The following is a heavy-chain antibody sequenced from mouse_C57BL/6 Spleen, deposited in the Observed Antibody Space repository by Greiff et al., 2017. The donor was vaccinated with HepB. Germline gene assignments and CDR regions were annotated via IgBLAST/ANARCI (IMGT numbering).Heavy chain of an antibody. J-gene: IGHJ2*01. D-gene: IGHD1-1*01. CDR3: ARVPIYYGSREYYFDY. Sequence: QVQLKQSGAELARPGASVKLSCKASGYTFTSYGISWVKQRTGQGLEWIGEIYPRSGNTYYNEKFKGKATLTADKSSSTAYMELRSLTSEDSAVYFCARVPIYYGSREYYFDYWGQGTTLTVSS. CDR2: IYPRSGNT. CDR1: GYTFTSYG. V-gene: IGHV1-81*01.